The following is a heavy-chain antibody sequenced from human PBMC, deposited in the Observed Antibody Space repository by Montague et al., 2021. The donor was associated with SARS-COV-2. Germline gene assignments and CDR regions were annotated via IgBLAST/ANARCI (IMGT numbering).Heavy chain of an antibody. V-gene: IGHV4-39*02. CDR1: PVSDGPIRSSTYS. D-gene: IGHD6-13*01. CDR2: IGYSGNT. J-gene: IGHJ1*01. CDR3: ARDSYSRSWFKY. Sequence: SETLSLTCTVSPVSDGPIRSSTYSWGWIRQSPGKGLEWIGSIGYSGNTDYNPSLKSRVTMSEDTSKSQLSLRVRSVTAADTAIYDCARDSYSRSWFKYWGQGTLVTVSS.